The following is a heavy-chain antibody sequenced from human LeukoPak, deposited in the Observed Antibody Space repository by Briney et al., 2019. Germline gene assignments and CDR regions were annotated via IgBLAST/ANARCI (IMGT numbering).Heavy chain of an antibody. CDR2: IYYSGST. V-gene: IGHV4-31*02. CDR3: ARDRRFGELASWFDP. D-gene: IGHD3-10*01. Sequence: GGYYWSXLRQHPGKGLEWIGYIYYSGSTYYNPSLKSRVTISVDTSKNQFSLKLSSVTAADTAVYYCARDRRFGELASWFDPWGQGTLVTVSS. J-gene: IGHJ5*02. CDR1: GGYY.